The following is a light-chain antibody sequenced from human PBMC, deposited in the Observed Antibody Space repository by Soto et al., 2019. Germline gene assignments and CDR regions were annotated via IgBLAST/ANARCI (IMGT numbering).Light chain of an antibody. CDR3: QQYNNWPLIA. J-gene: IGKJ5*01. V-gene: IGKV3-15*01. CDR1: QIILTN. CDR2: GAS. Sequence: IVMRQAGATRSVSRGERATLSCWASQIILTNLAWYQQKPGQAPRLLIYGASTRATGIPARFSGSASGTELTLTICSLQTEDFPVYYCQQYNNWPLIAIRQGTRLEIK.